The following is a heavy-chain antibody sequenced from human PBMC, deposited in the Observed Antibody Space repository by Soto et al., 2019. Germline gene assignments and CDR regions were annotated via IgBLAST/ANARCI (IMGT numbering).Heavy chain of an antibody. CDR3: ARTYYYGSGSYYSYGMDV. V-gene: IGHV3-33*01. D-gene: IGHD3-10*01. Sequence: PGESLKISCAASGFTFSSYGMHWVRQAPGKGLEWVAVIWYDGSNKYYADSVKGRFTISRDNSKNTLYLQMNSLRAEDTAVYYCARTYYYGSGSYYSYGMDVWGQGTKVTVSS. J-gene: IGHJ6*02. CDR2: IWYDGSNK. CDR1: GFTFSSYG.